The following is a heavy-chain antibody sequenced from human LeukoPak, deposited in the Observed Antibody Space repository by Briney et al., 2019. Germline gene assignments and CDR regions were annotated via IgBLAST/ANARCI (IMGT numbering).Heavy chain of an antibody. D-gene: IGHD3-3*01. Sequence: SETLSLTCAVYGGSFSGYYWSWIRQPPGKGLEWIGEINHSGSTNYNPSLKSRVTISVDTSKNQFSLKLSSVTAADTAVYYCARDGYDFWSGYYDYYYGMDVWGQGTTVTVSS. CDR1: GGSFSGYY. J-gene: IGHJ6*02. V-gene: IGHV4-34*01. CDR2: INHSGST. CDR3: ARDGYDFWSGYYDYYYGMDV.